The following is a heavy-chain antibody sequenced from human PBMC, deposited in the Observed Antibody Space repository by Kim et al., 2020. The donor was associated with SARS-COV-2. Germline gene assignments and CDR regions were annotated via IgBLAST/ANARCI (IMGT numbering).Heavy chain of an antibody. J-gene: IGHJ6*02. CDR2: INAGNGNT. D-gene: IGHD2-15*01. CDR3: ARGPGVVAALPYYYYGMDV. V-gene: IGHV1-3*01. Sequence: ASVKVSCKASGYTFTSYAMHWVRQAPGQRLEWMGWINAGNGNTKYSQKFQGRVTITRDTSASTAYMELSSLRSEDTAVYYCARGPGVVAALPYYYYGMDVWGQGTTVTVSS. CDR1: GYTFTSYA.